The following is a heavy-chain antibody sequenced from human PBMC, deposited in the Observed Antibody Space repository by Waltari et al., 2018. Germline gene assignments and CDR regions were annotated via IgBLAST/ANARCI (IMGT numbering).Heavy chain of an antibody. J-gene: IGHJ4*02. CDR3: ARARVDDFWSGYYFDY. CDR2: IYYSGST. D-gene: IGHD3-3*01. Sequence: QVQLQESGPGLVKPSQTLSLTCTVSGGSTRSGAYYWSWTRHPPGKGLEWIGYIYYSGSTYYNPSLKSRVTISVDTSKNQFSLKLSSVTAADTAVYYCARARVDDFWSGYYFDYWGQGTLVTVSS. CDR1: GGSTRSGAYY. V-gene: IGHV4-30-4*08.